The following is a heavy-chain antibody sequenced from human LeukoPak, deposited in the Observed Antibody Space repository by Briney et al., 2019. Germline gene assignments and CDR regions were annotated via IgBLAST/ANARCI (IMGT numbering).Heavy chain of an antibody. J-gene: IGHJ4*02. V-gene: IGHV1-2*02. CDR1: GYTFTVYY. Sequence: ASVKVSFKSSGYTFTVYYMHWVRQSPGQGLEVMGWINPNSGGTNYAQKFQGRVTMTRDTSISTAYMELSRLRSDDTAVYYCAREAGHTAMDYYFDYWGQGTLVTVSS. CDR3: AREAGHTAMDYYFDY. D-gene: IGHD5-18*01. CDR2: INPNSGGT.